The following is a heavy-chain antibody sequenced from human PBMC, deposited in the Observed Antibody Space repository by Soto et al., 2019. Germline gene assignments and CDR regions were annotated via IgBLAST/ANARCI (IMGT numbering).Heavy chain of an antibody. CDR2: IRSQTDGGTT. CDR3: ATSPGYWGSAPLDY. D-gene: IGHD7-27*01. Sequence: EVQLVESGGGLVKPGGSLRLSCAASGLTFSDAWMNWLRQVPGKGLEWVARIRSQTDGGTTDYTAPVNGRFTISRDDSINTLYLQMNSLKTEDTANYYCATSPGYWGSAPLDYRGQGTLVTVSS. V-gene: IGHV3-15*07. CDR1: GLTFSDAW. J-gene: IGHJ4*02.